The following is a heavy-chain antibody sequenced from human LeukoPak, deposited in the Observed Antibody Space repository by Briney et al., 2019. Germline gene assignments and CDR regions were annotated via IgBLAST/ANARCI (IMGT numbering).Heavy chain of an antibody. Sequence: GRSLRLSCAASGFTFSTYTMHWVRQAPGKGLEWVAVIAYDGSYKYYADSVKGRFTISRDNSKNTLYLQMNSLRAEDTAVYYCAKEGTPWGEPIDYWGQGTLVTVSS. CDR1: GFTFSTYT. J-gene: IGHJ4*02. D-gene: IGHD1-14*01. CDR2: IAYDGSYK. CDR3: AKEGTPWGEPIDY. V-gene: IGHV3-30*04.